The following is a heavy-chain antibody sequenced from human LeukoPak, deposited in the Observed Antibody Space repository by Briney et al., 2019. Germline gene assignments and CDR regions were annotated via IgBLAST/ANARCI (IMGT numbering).Heavy chain of an antibody. CDR2: INPNSGGT. J-gene: IGHJ4*02. D-gene: IGHD3-9*01. V-gene: IGHV1-2*02. Sequence: ASVKVSCKASGYTFTGYYMHWVRQAPGQGLEWMGWINPNSGGTNYAQKFQGRVTMTRDTSISTAYMELSRLRSDDTAVYYCARLNLLRYFDWLLYGLDYWGQGTLVTVSS. CDR3: ARLNLLRYFDWLLYGLDY. CDR1: GYTFTGYY.